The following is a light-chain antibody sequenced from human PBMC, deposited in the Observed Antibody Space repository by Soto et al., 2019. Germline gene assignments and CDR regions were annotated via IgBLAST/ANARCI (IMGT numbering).Light chain of an antibody. V-gene: IGKV3-20*01. CDR3: QQYGSSPFT. CDR1: QSVSSSY. J-gene: IGKJ3*01. CDR2: GAS. Sequence: EIVLTQSPGTLSLSPGERATLSCRASQSVSSSYLAWYQQKPGQAPRLLIYGASSRATGIPDRFSGSGSGTDFTLTISRLEPEDFAVYYCQQYGSSPFTFAPETKVDI.